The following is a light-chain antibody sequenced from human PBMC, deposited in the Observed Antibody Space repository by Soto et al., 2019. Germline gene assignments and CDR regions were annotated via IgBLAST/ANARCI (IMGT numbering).Light chain of an antibody. J-gene: IGKJ1*01. CDR1: QTVYHGH. CDR2: GSS. CDR3: QQYVSSPRT. V-gene: IGKV3-20*01. Sequence: ELVLSQSPGTLSLLPGEGDNLSFTASQTVYHGHLAWYQQKPGQAPRLLIYGSSTRAAGIPDRFSGSESGTGFTLTISSLELEDFAVYYCQQYVSSPRTFGQGTKVDIK.